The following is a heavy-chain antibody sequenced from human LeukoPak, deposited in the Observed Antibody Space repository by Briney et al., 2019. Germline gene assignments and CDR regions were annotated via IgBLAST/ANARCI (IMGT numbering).Heavy chain of an antibody. Sequence: SETLSLTCAVYGGSFSGYYWSWIRQPPGKGLEWIGEINHSGSTNYNPSLKSRVTISVDTSKNQFSLKLSSVTAADTAVYYCARFRYYYDRSGNHFDYRGQGTLVTGSS. J-gene: IGHJ4*01. V-gene: IGHV4-34*01. D-gene: IGHD3-22*01. CDR3: ARFRYYYDRSGNHFDY. CDR2: INHSGST. CDR1: GGSFSGYY.